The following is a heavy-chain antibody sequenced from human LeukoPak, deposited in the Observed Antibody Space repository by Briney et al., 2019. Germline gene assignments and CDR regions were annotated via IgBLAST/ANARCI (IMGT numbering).Heavy chain of an antibody. Sequence: PSETLSLTCTVPGYSISSTHYGAWIRRPPGKGLEWIATISHSGNTYYTPSLESRLTISLDTSKKPFSLRLSSVTAADTAVYYCARVNAPVATFDYWGQGTLVAVSS. D-gene: IGHD1-1*01. CDR3: ARVNAPVATFDY. V-gene: IGHV4-38-2*02. CDR1: GYSISSTHY. J-gene: IGHJ4*02. CDR2: ISHSGNT.